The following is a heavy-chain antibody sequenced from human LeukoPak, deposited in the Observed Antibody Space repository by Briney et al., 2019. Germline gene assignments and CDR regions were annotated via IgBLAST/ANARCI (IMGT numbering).Heavy chain of an antibody. Sequence: SGPTLVNPTQTLTLTCTFSGFSLTTRGVGVGWIRQPPGKAPEWLGLIYWDDDTRYNPSVESRLTITKDTSKNQVVLKMTNMESVDTATYYCIHSQTYLASWFDPWGQGILVTVSS. D-gene: IGHD3-10*01. J-gene: IGHJ5*02. CDR3: IHSQTYLASWFDP. V-gene: IGHV2-5*02. CDR2: IYWDDDT. CDR1: GFSLTTRGVG.